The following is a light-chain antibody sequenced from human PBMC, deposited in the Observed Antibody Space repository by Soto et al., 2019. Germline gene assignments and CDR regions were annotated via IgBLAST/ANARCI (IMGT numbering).Light chain of an antibody. CDR3: SSYAGSNYWV. Sequence: QAVVTQPPSASGSPGQSVTISCTGTSSDIGGYNYVSWYQQHPGKAPKFMIYEVSKRPSGVPDRFSGSKSGNTASLTVSGLQAEDEADYYCSSYAGSNYWVFGGGTKLTVL. J-gene: IGLJ3*02. CDR2: EVS. CDR1: SSDIGGYNY. V-gene: IGLV2-8*01.